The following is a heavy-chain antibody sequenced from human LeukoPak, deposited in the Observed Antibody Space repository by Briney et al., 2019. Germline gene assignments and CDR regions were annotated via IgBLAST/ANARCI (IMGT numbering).Heavy chain of an antibody. V-gene: IGHV3-53*01. J-gene: IGHJ4*02. D-gene: IGHD2-2*01. Sequence: PGGSLRLSCAASGFTVRSNYMSWVRQAPGKGLEWVSVIYSGGSTYYADSVKGRFTISRDNSKNTLYLQMNSLRAEDTAVYYCARDGCSSTSCPDYWGQGTLVTVSS. CDR1: GFTVRSNY. CDR3: ARDGCSSTSCPDY. CDR2: IYSGGST.